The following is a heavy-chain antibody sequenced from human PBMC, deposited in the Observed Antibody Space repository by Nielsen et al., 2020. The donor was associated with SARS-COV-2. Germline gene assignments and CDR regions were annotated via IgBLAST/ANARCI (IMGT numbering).Heavy chain of an antibody. CDR1: GFTFSAYN. V-gene: IGHV3-48*01. Sequence: GGSLRLSCVASGFTFSAYNMNWVRQAPGKGLEWISYISTGSSTKYYADSVKGRFTISRDNGKNSLYLQMNSLRVDDTAVYYCARDTRAFDIWGLGTMVAVSS. CDR2: ISTGSSTK. CDR3: ARDTRAFDI. J-gene: IGHJ3*02. D-gene: IGHD2-15*01.